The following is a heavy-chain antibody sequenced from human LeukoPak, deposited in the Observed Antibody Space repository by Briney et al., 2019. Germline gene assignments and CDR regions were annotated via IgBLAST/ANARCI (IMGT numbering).Heavy chain of an antibody. D-gene: IGHD6-19*01. V-gene: IGHV1-2*02. CDR1: GYTFTGYY. Sequence: ASVKVSCKASGYTFTGYYMHWVRQAPGQGLEWMGWINPNSGGTNYAQKFQSRVTMTRDTSISTAYMELSRLRSDDTAVYYCAREGGRYSSGCLLFWGQGTLVTVSS. CDR2: INPNSGGT. J-gene: IGHJ4*02. CDR3: AREGGRYSSGCLLF.